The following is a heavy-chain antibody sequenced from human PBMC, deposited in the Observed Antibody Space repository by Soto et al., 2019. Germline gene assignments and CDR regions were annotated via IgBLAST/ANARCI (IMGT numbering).Heavy chain of an antibody. D-gene: IGHD2-2*01. Sequence: SGPTLVKPTQTLTLTCTFSGFSLSTSGVGVGWIRQPPGKALEWLALIYWDDDKRYSPSLKSRLTITKDTSKNQVVLTMTNMDPVDTATYYCALRGLGYCSSTSYYPNYFDYWGQGTLVTVSS. J-gene: IGHJ4*02. V-gene: IGHV2-5*02. CDR3: ALRGLGYCSSTSYYPNYFDY. CDR2: IYWDDDK. CDR1: GFSLSTSGVG.